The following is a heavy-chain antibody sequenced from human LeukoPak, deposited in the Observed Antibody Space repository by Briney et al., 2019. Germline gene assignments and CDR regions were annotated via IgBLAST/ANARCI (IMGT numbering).Heavy chain of an antibody. CDR1: GFTFSSYG. Sequence: GGSLRLSCAASGFTFSSYGMNWFRQAPGKGLEWVSSISSSSSYIYYADSVKGRFTISRDNAKNSLYLQMNSLRAEDTAVYYCARGVGELYFDYWGQGTLVTVSS. J-gene: IGHJ4*02. CDR2: ISSSSSYI. D-gene: IGHD3-10*01. V-gene: IGHV3-21*01. CDR3: ARGVGELYFDY.